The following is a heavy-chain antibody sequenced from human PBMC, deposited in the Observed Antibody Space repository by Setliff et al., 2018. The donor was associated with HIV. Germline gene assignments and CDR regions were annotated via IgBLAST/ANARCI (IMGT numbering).Heavy chain of an antibody. J-gene: IGHJ3*01. CDR2: VYYTGSI. CDR1: GGSVGSSSYY. D-gene: IGHD2-2*01. V-gene: IGHV4-39*07. CDR3: ARDDSIVLVPAIMRGDGFDF. Sequence: PSETLSLTCTVSGGSVGSSSYYWAWIRQPSGKGLEWIGSVYYTGSIKYNPSLESRVTISIDTSENQFSLRLTSVTAADTAVYYCARDDSIVLVPAIMRGDGFDFWGQGTMVTVSS.